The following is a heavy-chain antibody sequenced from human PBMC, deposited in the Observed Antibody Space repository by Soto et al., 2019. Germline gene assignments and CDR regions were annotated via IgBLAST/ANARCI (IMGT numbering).Heavy chain of an antibody. Sequence: EVQLLESGGGLVQPGGSLRLSCAASGLSFSTSGMTWVRQAPGKGLEWVSDISDTGDRTYYADSVKGRFTISRDNSKNTLYLQMSRLRAEDTDVYYCAKYQWLLPDVFNVCGQGTMVTVSS. CDR3: AKYQWLLPDVFNV. V-gene: IGHV3-23*01. CDR1: GLSFSTSG. J-gene: IGHJ3*01. CDR2: ISDTGDRT. D-gene: IGHD3-22*01.